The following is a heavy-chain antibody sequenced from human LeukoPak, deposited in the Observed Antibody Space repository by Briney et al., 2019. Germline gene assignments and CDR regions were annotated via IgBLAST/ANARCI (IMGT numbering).Heavy chain of an antibody. V-gene: IGHV4-4*02. D-gene: IGHD1-26*01. CDR1: GGSISSSNW. J-gene: IGHJ4*02. CDR2: IYHSGST. Sequence: SETLSLTCAVSGGSISSSNWWSWVRQPPGEGLEWIGEIYHSGSTNYNPSLKSRVTISVDKSKNQFSLKLSSVTAADAAVYYCARVSSGATTVDYWGQGTLVTVSS. CDR3: ARVSSGATTVDY.